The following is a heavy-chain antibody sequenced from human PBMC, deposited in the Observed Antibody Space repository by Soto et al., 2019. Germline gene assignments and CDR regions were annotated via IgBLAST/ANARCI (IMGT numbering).Heavy chain of an antibody. Sequence: VQLVESGGGLVQPGRSLRLSCAASGFTFDDYAMHWVRQAPGKGLEWVSGISWNSGSIGYADSVKGRFTISRDNAKNSLYLQMNSLRAEDTALYYCAKAQLLWFGELSSGAFDIWGQGTMVTVSS. CDR3: AKAQLLWFGELSSGAFDI. CDR1: GFTFDDYA. V-gene: IGHV3-9*01. CDR2: ISWNSGSI. D-gene: IGHD3-10*01. J-gene: IGHJ3*02.